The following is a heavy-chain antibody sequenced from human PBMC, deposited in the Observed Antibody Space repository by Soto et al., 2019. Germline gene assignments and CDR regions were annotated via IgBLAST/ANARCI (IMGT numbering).Heavy chain of an antibody. D-gene: IGHD3-10*01. V-gene: IGHV1-24*01. Sequence: ASVKVSCKVSGYTITELSMHWVRQAPGKGLEWMGGFDPEDGETIYAQKFQGRVTMTEDTSTDTAYMELSSLRSEDTAVYYCATDDRTVSGSYYNTDLDYWGQGTLVTVSS. CDR3: ATDDRTVSGSYYNTDLDY. CDR1: GYTITELS. J-gene: IGHJ4*02. CDR2: FDPEDGET.